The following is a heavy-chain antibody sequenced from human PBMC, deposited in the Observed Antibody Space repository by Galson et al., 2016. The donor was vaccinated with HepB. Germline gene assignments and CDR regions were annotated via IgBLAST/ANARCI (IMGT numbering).Heavy chain of an antibody. D-gene: IGHD4-17*01. J-gene: IGHJ5*02. CDR1: GDSINSYY. CDR2: VIYSGTT. V-gene: IGHV4-59*01. Sequence: ETLSLTCTVSGDSINSYYWSWIRQPPGKGLEWIGYVIYSGTTRFNPSLKGRATISVDTSKNQFSLRLTSVTPADTAVYYCARDPVTTVRGFDPWGQGTLVTVSS. CDR3: ARDPVTTVRGFDP.